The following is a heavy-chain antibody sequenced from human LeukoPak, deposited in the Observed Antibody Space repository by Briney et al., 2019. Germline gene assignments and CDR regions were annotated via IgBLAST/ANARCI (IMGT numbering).Heavy chain of an antibody. Sequence: SQTLSLTCTVSGGSISSGNYYWSWIRQHPGKGLEWIGNIDYSGSTYYNPSLKSRVTISVYTYKNQFSLKLSCVSAACTAVCCWQLATAVGGWWFELWGQGTLVTVSS. CDR3: QLATAVGGWWFEL. J-gene: IGHJ5*02. CDR2: IDYSGST. CDR1: GGSISSGNYY. D-gene: IGHD3-16*01. V-gene: IGHV4-31*06.